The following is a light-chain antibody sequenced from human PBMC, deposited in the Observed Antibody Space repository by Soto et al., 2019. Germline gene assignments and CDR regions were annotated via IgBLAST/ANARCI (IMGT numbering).Light chain of an antibody. CDR3: LHHPSYPST. V-gene: IGKV1-6*01. J-gene: IGKJ1*01. CDR2: AAS. CDR1: QDIRYG. Sequence: AIQITQSPSSLSASVGGRVTITCRASQDIRYGLSWYQQKPGKAPKLLIYAASSLQRGVPSRFSGSGSGTDFTLTISSLQPEDFANYSCLHHPSYPSTFGQGTKVYIK.